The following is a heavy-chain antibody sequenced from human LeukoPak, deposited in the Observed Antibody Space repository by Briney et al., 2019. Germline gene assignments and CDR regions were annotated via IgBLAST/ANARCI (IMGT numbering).Heavy chain of an antibody. D-gene: IGHD3-22*01. CDR1: GGSISSSSYY. Sequence: SETLSLTCTVSGGSISSSSYYWGWIRQPPGKGLEWIGSIYYSGSTYYNPSLKSRVTISVDTSKNQFSLKLSSVTAADTAVYYCAGGDYYDSSDDRPFDYWGQGTLVTVSS. J-gene: IGHJ4*02. V-gene: IGHV4-39*01. CDR3: AGGDYYDSSDDRPFDY. CDR2: IYYSGST.